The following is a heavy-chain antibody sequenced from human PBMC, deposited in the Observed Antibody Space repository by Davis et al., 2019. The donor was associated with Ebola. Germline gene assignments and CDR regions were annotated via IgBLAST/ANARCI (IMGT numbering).Heavy chain of an antibody. CDR1: GYTFTGYY. J-gene: IGHJ5*02. Sequence: ASVKVSCKASGYTFTGYYMHWVRQAPGQGLEWMGWINPNSGGTNYAQKFQGRVTMTRDTSISTAYMELSRLRSDDTAVYYCARDSLWDFWSGYLKNWFDPWGQGTLVTVSS. V-gene: IGHV1-2*02. CDR2: INPNSGGT. D-gene: IGHD3-3*01. CDR3: ARDSLWDFWSGYLKNWFDP.